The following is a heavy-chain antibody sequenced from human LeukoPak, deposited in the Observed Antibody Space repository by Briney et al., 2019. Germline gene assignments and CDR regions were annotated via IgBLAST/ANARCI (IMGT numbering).Heavy chain of an antibody. CDR2: ISSSSSYI. J-gene: IGHJ4*02. CDR3: ARDYYDSSGYCEFDY. D-gene: IGHD3-22*01. Sequence: PGGSLRLSCAASGFTFSSYSMNWVRQAPGKGLEWVSSISSSSSYIDYADSVKGRFTISRDNAKNSLYLQMNSLRAEDTAVYYCARDYYDSSGYCEFDYWGQGTLVTVSS. V-gene: IGHV3-21*01. CDR1: GFTFSSYS.